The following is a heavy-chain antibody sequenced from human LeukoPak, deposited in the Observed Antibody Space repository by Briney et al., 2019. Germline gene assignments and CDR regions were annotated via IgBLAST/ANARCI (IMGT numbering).Heavy chain of an antibody. D-gene: IGHD3-10*01. Sequence: SQTLSLTCAISGDSVSSNSAAWIWIRQSPSRGLEWLGRTYYRSKWYTEYAVSVRSRITINPDTSKNQFSLQLSSVNPEDTAVYYCARLGSGSNYWGQGTLVTVSS. J-gene: IGHJ4*02. CDR2: TYYRSKWYT. CDR3: ARLGSGSNY. V-gene: IGHV6-1*01. CDR1: GDSVSSNSAA.